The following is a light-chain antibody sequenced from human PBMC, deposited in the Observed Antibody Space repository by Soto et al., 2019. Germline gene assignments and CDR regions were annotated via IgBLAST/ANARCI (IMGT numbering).Light chain of an antibody. V-gene: IGKV3-20*01. CDR1: QSVGRDF. CDR3: QQYASSPLT. Sequence: EIVLTQSPGTLSLSPGERATLSCRASQSVGRDFLAWYQHKPGQAPRLLIHRASSRATGIPDRFSGSGSGTDFILTISRLEPEDFALYYCQQYASSPLTFGRGTKVEIK. CDR2: RAS. J-gene: IGKJ4*01.